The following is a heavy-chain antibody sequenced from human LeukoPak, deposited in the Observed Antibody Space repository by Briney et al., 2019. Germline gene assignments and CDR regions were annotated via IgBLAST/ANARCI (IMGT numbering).Heavy chain of an antibody. CDR3: ARGGDGVVVADGNWFDP. CDR2: IRYDGSNK. Sequence: GGSLRLSCAASGFTFSSYGMHWVRQAPGKGLEWVAFIRYDGSNKYYADSVKGRFTISRDNSKNTLYLQMNSLRAEDTAVYYCARGGDGVVVADGNWFDPWGQGTLVTVSS. J-gene: IGHJ5*02. V-gene: IGHV3-30*02. CDR1: GFTFSSYG. D-gene: IGHD2-15*01.